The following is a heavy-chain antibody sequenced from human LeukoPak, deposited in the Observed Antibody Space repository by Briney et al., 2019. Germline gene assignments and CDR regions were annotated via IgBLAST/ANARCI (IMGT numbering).Heavy chain of an antibody. Sequence: PSETLSLTCTVSGYSISSGYYWGWIRQPPGKGLEWIGEINHSGSTNYNPSLKSRVTISVDTSKNQFSLKLSSVTAADTAVYYCAREDIAVAEFWFIGWTDYWGQGTLVTVSS. CDR2: INHSGST. D-gene: IGHD6-19*01. J-gene: IGHJ4*02. V-gene: IGHV4-38-2*02. CDR1: GYSISSGYY. CDR3: AREDIAVAEFWFIGWTDY.